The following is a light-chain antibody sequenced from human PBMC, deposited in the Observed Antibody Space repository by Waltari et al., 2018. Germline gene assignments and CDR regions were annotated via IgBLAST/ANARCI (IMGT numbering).Light chain of an antibody. CDR3: QQYVTSPRT. Sequence: EIVLTPSPGTLSLSTGARATLSCRASQSVSSSYLAWYQQAPGQAPRLLIYGASSRATGIPDRFSGSGSGTDFTLSISRLEPEDFAVYYCQQYVTSPRTFGQGTKVEIK. J-gene: IGKJ1*01. CDR2: GAS. V-gene: IGKV3-20*01. CDR1: QSVSSSY.